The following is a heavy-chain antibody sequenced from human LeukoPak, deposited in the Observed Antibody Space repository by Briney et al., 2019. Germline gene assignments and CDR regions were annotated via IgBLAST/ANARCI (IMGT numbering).Heavy chain of an antibody. CDR1: GGSINIRSYY. CDR3: ARRATTVTTGYYYYYMDV. V-gene: IGHV4-39*01. J-gene: IGHJ6*03. CDR2: VYYGGTT. D-gene: IGHD4-17*01. Sequence: PSETLSLTCTVSGGSINIRSYYWGWIRQPPGKGLEWIGSVYYGGTTYYNPSLQSRVTISEDTSKNQFSLKLSSVTAADTAVYYCARRATTVTTGYYYYYMDVWGKGTTVTVSS.